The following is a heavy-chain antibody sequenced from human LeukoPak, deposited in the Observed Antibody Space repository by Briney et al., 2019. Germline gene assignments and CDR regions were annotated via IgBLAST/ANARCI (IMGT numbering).Heavy chain of an antibody. J-gene: IGHJ4*02. CDR1: GGSISSYY. V-gene: IGHV4-59*01. D-gene: IGHD6-13*01. CDR2: IYYSGST. Sequence: SETLSLTCTVSGGSISSYYWSWIRQPPGKGLGWIGYIYYSGSTNYNPSLKSRLTISVDTSKNQFSLKLISVTAADTAVYYCARGPDGCGSSCSLDYWGQGTLVTVSS. CDR3: ARGPDGCGSSCSLDY.